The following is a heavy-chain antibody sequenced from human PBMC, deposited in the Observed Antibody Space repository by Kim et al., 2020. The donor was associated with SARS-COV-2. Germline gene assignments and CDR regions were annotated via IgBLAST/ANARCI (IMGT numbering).Heavy chain of an antibody. D-gene: IGHD3-10*01. J-gene: IGHJ3*02. Sequence: GESLKISCKGSGYSFTSYWISWVRQMPGKGLEWMGRIDPSDSYTNYSPSFQGHVTISADKSISTAYLQWSSLKASDTAMYYCARGSLWFGELLFGDAFDIWGQGTMVTVSS. CDR2: IDPSDSYT. CDR1: GYSFTSYW. CDR3: ARGSLWFGELLFGDAFDI. V-gene: IGHV5-10-1*01.